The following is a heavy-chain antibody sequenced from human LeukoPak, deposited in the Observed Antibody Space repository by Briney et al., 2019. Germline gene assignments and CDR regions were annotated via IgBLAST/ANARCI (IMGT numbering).Heavy chain of an antibody. V-gene: IGHV1-18*01. CDR1: GYTFTSYG. J-gene: IGHJ5*02. CDR3: ATLGSSWFSNWFDP. CDR2: ISAYNGNT. Sequence: ASVKVSCKASGYTFTSYGISWVRQAPGQGLEWMGWISAYNGNTNYAQKLQGRVTMTRNTSISTAYMELSSLRSEDTAVYYCATLGSSWFSNWFDPWGQGTLVTVSS. D-gene: IGHD6-13*01.